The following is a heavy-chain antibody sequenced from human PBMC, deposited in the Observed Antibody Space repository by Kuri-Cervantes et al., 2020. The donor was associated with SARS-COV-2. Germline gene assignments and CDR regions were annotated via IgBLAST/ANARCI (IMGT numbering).Heavy chain of an antibody. V-gene: IGHV4-34*01. D-gene: IGHD6-19*01. Sequence: WGSLRLSCAVYGGSFSGYYWSWIRQPPGKGLEWIGEINHSGSTNYNPSLKSRVTISVDTSKNQFSLKLSSVTAADTAVYYCARGVGAAVAGTLITIYYYYGMDVWGQGTTVTGYS. CDR2: INHSGST. CDR3: ARGVGAAVAGTLITIYYYYGMDV. CDR1: GGSFSGYY. J-gene: IGHJ6*01.